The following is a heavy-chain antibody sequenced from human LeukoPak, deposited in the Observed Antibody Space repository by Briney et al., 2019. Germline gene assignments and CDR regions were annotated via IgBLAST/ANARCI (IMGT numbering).Heavy chain of an antibody. D-gene: IGHD2-15*01. CDR3: ARGDIVVVVAAQEVTYDDAFDI. Sequence: GGSLRLSCAASGFTFSSYEMNWVRQAPGKGLEWVSYISSSGSTIYYADSVKGRFTISRDNAKNSLYLQMNSLRAEDTAVYYCARGDIVVVVAAQEVTYDDAFDIWGQGTMVTVSS. CDR1: GFTFSSYE. CDR2: ISSSGSTI. V-gene: IGHV3-48*03. J-gene: IGHJ3*02.